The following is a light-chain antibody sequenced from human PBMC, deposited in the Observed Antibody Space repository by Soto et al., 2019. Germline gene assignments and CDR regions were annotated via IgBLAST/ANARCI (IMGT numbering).Light chain of an antibody. CDR3: QQRSNWPWT. CDR1: QSVSRF. J-gene: IGKJ1*01. V-gene: IGKV3-11*01. CDR2: ETS. Sequence: EIVLTQSPATLSLSPGERATLSCRASQSVSRFLAWYQQKPGQAPRLLIYETSNRATGIPGRFSGRGSGTVLTLTISGLELEDFAVYYCQQRSNWPWTFGQGTKVEIK.